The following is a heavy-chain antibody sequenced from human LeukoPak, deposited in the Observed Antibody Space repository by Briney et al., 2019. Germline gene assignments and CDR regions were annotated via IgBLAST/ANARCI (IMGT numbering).Heavy chain of an antibody. CDR2: ISSSGSTI. Sequence: GGSLRLSCAASGFTFSSYEMNWARQAPGKGLEWVSYISSSGSTIYYADSVKGRFTISRDNAKNSLYLQMNSLRAEGTAVYYCASSDYYDSSRDYWGQGTLVTVSS. CDR1: GFTFSSYE. V-gene: IGHV3-48*03. J-gene: IGHJ4*02. D-gene: IGHD3-22*01. CDR3: ASSDYYDSSRDY.